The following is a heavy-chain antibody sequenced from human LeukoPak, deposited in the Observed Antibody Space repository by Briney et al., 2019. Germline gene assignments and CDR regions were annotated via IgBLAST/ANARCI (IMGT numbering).Heavy chain of an antibody. V-gene: IGHV3-23*01. CDR2: ISGSGGSI. CDR3: AKGGDGYNYYFDY. CDR1: GFTFSSFA. D-gene: IGHD5-24*01. Sequence: GGSLRLSCAASGFTFSSFAMSWVRQAPGKGLEWVSGISGSGGSIRYADSVKGRFIISRDNSKNTLYLQMNSLRAEDTAVYYCAKGGDGYNYYFDYWGQETLVTVSS. J-gene: IGHJ4*02.